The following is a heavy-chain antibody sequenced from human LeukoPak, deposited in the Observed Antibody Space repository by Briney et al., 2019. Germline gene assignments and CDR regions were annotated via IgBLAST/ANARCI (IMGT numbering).Heavy chain of an antibody. Sequence: SETLSLTCAVYGGSFSGYYWSWIRQPPGKGLEWIGEINHSGSTNYNPSLKSRVTISVDTSKNQFSLKLSSVTAADTAVYYCARKGWTRSFIYYYYYMDVWGKGTTVTVSS. D-gene: IGHD3/OR15-3a*01. CDR1: GGSFSGYY. V-gene: IGHV4-34*01. CDR2: INHSGST. J-gene: IGHJ6*03. CDR3: ARKGWTRSFIYYYYYMDV.